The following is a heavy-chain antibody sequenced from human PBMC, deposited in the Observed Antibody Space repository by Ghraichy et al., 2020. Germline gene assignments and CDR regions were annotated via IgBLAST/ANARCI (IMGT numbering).Heavy chain of an antibody. CDR2: IYYSGST. Sequence: SETLSLTCTVSGGSISSSSYYWGWIRQPPGKGLEWIGSIYYSGSTYYNPSLKSRVTISVDTSKNQFSLKLSSVTAADTAVYYCARHGRFLEWLLYYYYYMDVWGKGTTVTVSS. V-gene: IGHV4-39*01. D-gene: IGHD3-3*01. CDR3: ARHGRFLEWLLYYYYYMDV. J-gene: IGHJ6*03. CDR1: GGSISSSSYY.